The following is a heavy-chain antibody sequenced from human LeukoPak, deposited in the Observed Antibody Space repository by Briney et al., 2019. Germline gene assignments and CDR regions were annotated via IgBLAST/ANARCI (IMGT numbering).Heavy chain of an antibody. J-gene: IGHJ6*03. CDR1: GGTFSSYA. D-gene: IGHD5-12*01. CDR2: IIPIFGTA. V-gene: IGHV1-69*06. CDR3: ARDQIVATIRGYYYYMDV. Sequence: SVKVSCKASGGTFSSYAISWVRQAPGQGLEWMGGIIPIFGTANYAQKFQGRVTITADKSTSTAHMELSSLRSEDTAVYYCARDQIVATIRGYYYYMDVWGKGTTVTVSS.